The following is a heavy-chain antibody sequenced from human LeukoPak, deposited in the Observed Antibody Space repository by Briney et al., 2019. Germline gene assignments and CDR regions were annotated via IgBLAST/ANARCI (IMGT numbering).Heavy chain of an antibody. Sequence: SETLSLTCTVSGGSIGETTYFRGWIRQPPGKGPEWIGNLFYSGTTYYNPSLKSRVTISVDTSTNQFFLKLTSVTAADTAVYYCARGVGRFSSNLDYWGQGTLVTVSS. CDR2: LFYSGTT. CDR3: ARGVGRFSSNLDY. V-gene: IGHV4-39*07. J-gene: IGHJ4*02. D-gene: IGHD1-26*01. CDR1: GGSIGETTYF.